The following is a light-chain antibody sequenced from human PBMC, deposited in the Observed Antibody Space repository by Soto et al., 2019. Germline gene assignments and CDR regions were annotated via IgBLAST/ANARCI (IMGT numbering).Light chain of an antibody. V-gene: IGLV1-40*01. J-gene: IGLJ1*01. CDR3: QSYDSRVNV. CDR2: GNS. CDR1: SSNIGAGYD. Sequence: QPVLTQPPSVSGAPGQRVTISCTGSSSNIGAGYDVHWYQQLPGTAPKLLIYGNSIRPSGVPDRFSGSKSGTSASLAITGLQADDEADYYCQSYDSRVNVFGTGTKLTVL.